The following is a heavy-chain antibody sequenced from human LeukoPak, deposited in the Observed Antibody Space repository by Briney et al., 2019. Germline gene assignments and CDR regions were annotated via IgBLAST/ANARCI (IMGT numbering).Heavy chain of an antibody. D-gene: IGHD4-23*01. CDR3: ARAGTSSGGFDY. CDR1: GSTFSSYA. V-gene: IGHV3-21*01. J-gene: IGHJ4*02. Sequence: GGSLRLSCSASGSTFSSYAMSWVRQAPGKGLEWVSSISSSSSYIYYADSVKGRFTISRDNAKNSLYLQMNSLRAEDTAVYYCARAGTSSGGFDYWGQGTLVTVSS. CDR2: ISSSSSYI.